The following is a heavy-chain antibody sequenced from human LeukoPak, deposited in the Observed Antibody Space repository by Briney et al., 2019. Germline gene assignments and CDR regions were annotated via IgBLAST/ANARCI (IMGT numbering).Heavy chain of an antibody. V-gene: IGHV3-33*01. CDR2: IWYDGSNK. Sequence: PGRSLRLSCAASGFTFSNYGMHWVRQAPGKGLEWVAVIWYDGSNKYYGDSVKGRFTISRDNSKNTLYLQMNSLRAEDTAVYYCARGYSGSYYIRYWGQGTLVTVSS. CDR1: GFTFSNYG. D-gene: IGHD1-26*01. J-gene: IGHJ4*02. CDR3: ARGYSGSYYIRY.